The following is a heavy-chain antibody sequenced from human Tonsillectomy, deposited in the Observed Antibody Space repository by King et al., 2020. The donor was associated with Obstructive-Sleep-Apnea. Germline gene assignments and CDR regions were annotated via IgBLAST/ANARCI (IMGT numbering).Heavy chain of an antibody. V-gene: IGHV4-59*01. D-gene: IGHD3-10*01. CDR1: GGPHGNYY. CDR2: LYNSRSN. Sequence: VQLQESGPGPVKPSETLSLTCTGFGGPHGNYYWSWVRQPPGEGLEWIGFLYNSRSNIYNPSPMSRVTISVDTSKNQFSLRLTSVTAADAAVYYCAKDASGTYYNWFDPWGQGIPVTVSS. J-gene: IGHJ5*02. CDR3: AKDASGTYYNWFDP.